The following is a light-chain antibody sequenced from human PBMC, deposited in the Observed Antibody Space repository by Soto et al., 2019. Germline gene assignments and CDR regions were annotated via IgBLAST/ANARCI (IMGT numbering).Light chain of an antibody. CDR2: GAS. J-gene: IGKJ1*01. V-gene: IGKV3-20*01. CDR1: QSVSNHY. Sequence: DIVLTQSPCPLSLSPDEGATLSCSASQSVSNHYLGWYQQNAGQAPRLLIYGASNRATGIPDRFSGSGSGTDFTLTISRLEPEDFAVYYCQQYGSSGTFGQGTKVDIK. CDR3: QQYGSSGT.